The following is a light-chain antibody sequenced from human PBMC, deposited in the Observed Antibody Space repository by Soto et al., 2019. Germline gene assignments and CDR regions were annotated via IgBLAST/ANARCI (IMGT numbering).Light chain of an antibody. CDR1: QTISSW. Sequence: DIQMTQSPSTLSGSVGDRVTITCRASQTISSWLAWYQPKRGKAPKIXIYKASTLKSGVPSRFSGSGSGTEFTLTISSLQPDDFATYYCQHYNSYSEAFGQGTKVDIK. V-gene: IGKV1-5*03. CDR2: KAS. J-gene: IGKJ1*01. CDR3: QHYNSYSEA.